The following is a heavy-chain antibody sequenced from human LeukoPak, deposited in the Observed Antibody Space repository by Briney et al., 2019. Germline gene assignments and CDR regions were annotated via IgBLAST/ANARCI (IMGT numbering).Heavy chain of an antibody. CDR3: ARQLGPIYYYAMDV. J-gene: IGHJ6*02. CDR1: GDSISSHY. CDR2: NYNRGSP. V-gene: IGHV4-59*08. D-gene: IGHD2-21*01. Sequence: SETLSLTCSVSGDSISSHYWSWTRQPPGKGLEWIGYNYNRGSPNYNPSLKSRVTISLDTSKNQFSLKLTSVTAADTAVYYCARQLGPIYYYAMDVWGQGTTVSVSS.